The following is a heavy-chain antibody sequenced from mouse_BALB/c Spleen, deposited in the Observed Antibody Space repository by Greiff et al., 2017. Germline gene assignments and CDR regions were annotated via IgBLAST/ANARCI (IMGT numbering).Heavy chain of an antibody. D-gene: IGHD3-2*02. CDR1: GYTFTSYY. V-gene: IGHV1S56*01. J-gene: IGHJ2*01. Sequence: VQLQQSGPELVKPGASVRISCKASGYTFTSYYIHWVKQRPGQGLEWIGWIYPGNVNTKYNEKFKGKATLTADKSSSTAYMQLSSLTSEDSAVYFCARDGGYYFDYWGQGTTLTVSS. CDR2: IYPGNVNT. CDR3: ARDGGYYFDY.